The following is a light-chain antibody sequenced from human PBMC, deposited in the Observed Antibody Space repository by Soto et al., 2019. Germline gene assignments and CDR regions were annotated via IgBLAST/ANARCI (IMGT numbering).Light chain of an antibody. CDR1: ESISSW. V-gene: IGKV1-5*03. CDR2: KAS. Sequence: DIRMTMSAAALSAYVGDRVTITCRASESISSWLAWDQQKPGKAPKLLIYKASSLERGVPSRFSGSGSGTEFTLTICSLQPDDFPTYCCQPYNSFWTFAQVTKV. CDR3: QPYNSFWT. J-gene: IGKJ1*01.